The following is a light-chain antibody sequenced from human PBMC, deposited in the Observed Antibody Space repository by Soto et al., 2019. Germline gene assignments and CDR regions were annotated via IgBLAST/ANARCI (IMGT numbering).Light chain of an antibody. V-gene: IGLV2-14*01. CDR2: DVS. CDR1: SRDVGGYNS. CDR3: SSYTTGGSYV. J-gene: IGLJ1*01. Sequence: QSALTQPASVSGSPGLSIAIPCTGTSRDVGGYNSVSWYQQQPGKVPKLIIYDVSSRPSGVSNRFSGSKSGNTASLTISGLQAEDEGDYYCSSYTTGGSYVFGTGTKLTVL.